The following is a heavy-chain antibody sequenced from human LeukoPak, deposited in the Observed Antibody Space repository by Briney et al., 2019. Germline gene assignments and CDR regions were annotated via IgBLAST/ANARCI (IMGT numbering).Heavy chain of an antibody. D-gene: IGHD6-13*01. CDR1: GFTFSSYA. CDR3: AKEPGIAAAEYNWFDP. J-gene: IGHJ5*02. V-gene: IGHV3-23*01. Sequence: GGSLRLSCAASGFTFSSYAMSWVRQAPGKGLEWVSAISGSGGSTYYADSVKGRFTISRDNSKNTLYLQMNSLRAEATAVYYCAKEPGIAAAEYNWFDPWGQGTLVTVSS. CDR2: ISGSGGST.